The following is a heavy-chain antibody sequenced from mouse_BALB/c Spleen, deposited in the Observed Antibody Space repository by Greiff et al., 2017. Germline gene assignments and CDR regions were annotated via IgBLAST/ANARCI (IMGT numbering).Heavy chain of an antibody. J-gene: IGHJ3*01. D-gene: IGHD2-4*01. CDR3: ARAFYDYETWFAY. CDR1: GFTFSSYA. V-gene: IGHV5-9-4*01. Sequence: DVKLQESGGGLVKPGGSLKLSCAASGFTFSSYAMSWVRQSPEKRLEWVAEISSGGSYTYYPDTVTGRFTISRDNAKNTLYLEMSSLRSEDTAMYYCARAFYDYETWFAYWGQGTLVTVSA. CDR2: ISSGGSYT.